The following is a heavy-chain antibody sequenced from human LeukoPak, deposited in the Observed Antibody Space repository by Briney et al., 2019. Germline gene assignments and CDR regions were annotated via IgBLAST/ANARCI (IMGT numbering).Heavy chain of an antibody. D-gene: IGHD6-13*01. CDR3: ATDDPPPYSSSWVQH. J-gene: IGHJ1*01. V-gene: IGHV1-69*13. Sequence: VKVSCKASGGTFSSYAISWVRQAPGQGLEWMGGIIPIFGTANYAQKFQGRVTMTEDTSTDTAYMELSSLRSEDTAVYYCATDDPPPYSSSWVQHWGQGTLVTVSS. CDR2: IIPIFGTA. CDR1: GGTFSSYA.